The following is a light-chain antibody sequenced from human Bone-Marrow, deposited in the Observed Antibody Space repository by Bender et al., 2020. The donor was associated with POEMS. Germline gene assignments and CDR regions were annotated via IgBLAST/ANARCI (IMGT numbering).Light chain of an antibody. CDR1: RLGEEY. Sequence: SYELTQPPSVSVSPGQTASITCSGDRLGEEYVCWYQQKAGQSPVLVIYQNTKRPSEIPERFSGSNSGNTATLTISGTQALDEADYYCQVWDTSTSYVFGTGTKVTVL. CDR2: QNT. V-gene: IGLV3-1*01. J-gene: IGLJ1*01. CDR3: QVWDTSTSYV.